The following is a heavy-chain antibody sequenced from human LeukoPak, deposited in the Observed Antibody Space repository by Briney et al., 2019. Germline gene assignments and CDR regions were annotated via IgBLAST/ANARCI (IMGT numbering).Heavy chain of an antibody. J-gene: IGHJ6*02. CDR3: AKDNRGSAYCGGDCYSAYYYGMDV. D-gene: IGHD2-21*02. V-gene: IGHV3-64D*09. Sequence: GGSLRLSCSASGFTFGSYAMHWVRQAPGKGLEYVSAISSNGGSTYYADSVKGRFTISRDNSKNTLYLQMSSLRAEDTAVYYCAKDNRGSAYCGGDCYSAYYYGMDVWGQGTTVTVSS. CDR2: ISSNGGST. CDR1: GFTFGSYA.